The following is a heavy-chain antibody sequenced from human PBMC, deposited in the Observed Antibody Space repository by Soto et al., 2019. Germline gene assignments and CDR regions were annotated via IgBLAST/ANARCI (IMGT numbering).Heavy chain of an antibody. Sequence: GGSLRLSCAASGFTFSNYAMAWVRQAPGKELKWVSTITYSGGSRDYAESVKGRFTISRDNSKNTLYLQMNSLRAEDTAVYYCAKKGYYDTSGYPIRYFDYWGQGTLVTVSS. CDR1: GFTFSNYA. D-gene: IGHD3-22*01. CDR2: ITYSGGSR. CDR3: AKKGYYDTSGYPIRYFDY. J-gene: IGHJ4*02. V-gene: IGHV3-23*01.